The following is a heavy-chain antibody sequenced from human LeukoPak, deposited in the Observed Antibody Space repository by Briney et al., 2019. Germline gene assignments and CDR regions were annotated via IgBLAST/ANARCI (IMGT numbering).Heavy chain of an antibody. J-gene: IGHJ4*02. V-gene: IGHV3-48*03. Sequence: PGGSLRLSCAASGFTFNSYEMNWVRQAPGKGLEWVSHISSSGSNIYYADSVKGRFTISRDNAKNSLYLQKSSLRVEDTAVYYCAKTRYGTGNYPYLDNWGQGTLVTVSS. CDR3: AKTRYGTGNYPYLDN. CDR2: ISSSGSNI. D-gene: IGHD3-10*01. CDR1: GFTFNSYE.